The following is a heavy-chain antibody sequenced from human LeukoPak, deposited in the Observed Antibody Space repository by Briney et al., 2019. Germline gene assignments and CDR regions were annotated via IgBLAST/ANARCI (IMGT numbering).Heavy chain of an antibody. CDR2: ISSSSSYI. Sequence: GGSLRLSCAASGFTFSSYSMNWVRQAPGKGLEWVSSISSSSSYIYYADSVKGRFTISRDNFKNIVYLEMSSLRAEDTATYYCAKVTWESRPPDSDSWGPGTLVTVSS. D-gene: IGHD6-6*01. J-gene: IGHJ4*02. CDR3: AKVTWESRPPDSDS. V-gene: IGHV3-21*04. CDR1: GFTFSSYS.